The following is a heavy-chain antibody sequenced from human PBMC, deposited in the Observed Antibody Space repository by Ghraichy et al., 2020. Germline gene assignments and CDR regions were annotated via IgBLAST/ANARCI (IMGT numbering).Heavy chain of an antibody. J-gene: IGHJ4*02. V-gene: IGHV1-46*01. CDR3: ARDARDGYNSDLFDY. CDR2: INPSGGST. CDR1: GYTFTSYY. D-gene: IGHD5-24*01. Sequence: ASVKVSCKASGYTFTSYYMHWVRQAPGQGLEWMGIINPSGGSTSYAQKFRGRVTMTRDTSTSTVYMELSSLRSEDTAVYYCARDARDGYNSDLFDYWGQGTLVTVSS.